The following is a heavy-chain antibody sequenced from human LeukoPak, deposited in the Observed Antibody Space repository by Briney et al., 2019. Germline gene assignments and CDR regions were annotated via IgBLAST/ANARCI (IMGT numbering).Heavy chain of an antibody. CDR1: GASISTYY. Sequence: PSETLSLTCTVSGASISTYYWSWIRQPPGKGLEWIGYTYYSGSTNYNPSLKSRVTISVDTSKNQFSLKLTSVTAADTAVFYCARPVAGTVDAFDIWGQGTMVTVSS. D-gene: IGHD6-19*01. J-gene: IGHJ3*02. CDR2: TYYSGST. CDR3: ARPVAGTVDAFDI. V-gene: IGHV4-59*08.